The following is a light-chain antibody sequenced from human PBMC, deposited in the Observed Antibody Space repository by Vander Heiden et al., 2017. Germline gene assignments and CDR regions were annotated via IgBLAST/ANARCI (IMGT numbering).Light chain of an antibody. CDR1: QSIGSW. CDR2: KAS. J-gene: IGKJ1*01. CDR3: QQYNSCSRT. V-gene: IGKV1-5*03. Sequence: DIQMTQSPSTLSASVGDRVIITCRASQSIGSWLAWYQQKPGKAPNLLIYKASSLEGGVPSRFSGSGSGTEFTLTISSLQPDDFATYYCQQYNSCSRTFGQGTKVEIK.